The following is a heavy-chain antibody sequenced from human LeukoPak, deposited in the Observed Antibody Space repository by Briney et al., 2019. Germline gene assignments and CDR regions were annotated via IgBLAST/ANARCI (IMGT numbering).Heavy chain of an antibody. J-gene: IGHJ3*02. CDR1: GYTFTSYD. CDR2: MNPNSGNT. D-gene: IGHD4-17*01. V-gene: IGHV1-8*01. Sequence: ASVKVSCKASGYTFTSYDINWVRQATGQGLEWMGWMNPNSGNTGYAQKFQGRVTMTRDTSISTAYMELSRLRSDDTAVYYCARGYGYAFDIWGQGTMVTVSS. CDR3: ARGYGYAFDI.